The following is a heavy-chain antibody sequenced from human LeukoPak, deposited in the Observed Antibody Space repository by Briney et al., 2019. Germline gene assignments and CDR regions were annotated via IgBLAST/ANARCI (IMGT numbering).Heavy chain of an antibody. V-gene: IGHV3-48*04. CDR1: GFTFSSYS. CDR2: ISSSGSTI. D-gene: IGHD3-22*01. Sequence: GGSLRLSCAASGFTFSSYSMNWVRQAPGKGLEWVSYISSSGSTIYYADSVKGRFTISRDNAKNSLYLQMDSLSAEDTALYYCARGEYNYYDSSAYYYYFDCWGQGTLVTVSS. CDR3: ARGEYNYYDSSAYYYYFDC. J-gene: IGHJ4*02.